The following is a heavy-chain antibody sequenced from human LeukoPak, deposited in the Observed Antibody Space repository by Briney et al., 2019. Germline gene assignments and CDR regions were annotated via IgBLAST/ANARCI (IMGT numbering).Heavy chain of an antibody. CDR2: LYSSGTT. CDR3: ARVKWELLAGPFEY. Sequence: PSQTLSLTCTVSGDSISSGSYYWSWIRQPAGKGLEWIGRLYSSGTTNYNPSLKSRVSMSVDTSKNQFSPMLSSVTAADTAVYYCARVKWELLAGPFEYWGQGTLVTVSS. V-gene: IGHV4-61*02. CDR1: GDSISSGSYY. J-gene: IGHJ4*02. D-gene: IGHD1-26*01.